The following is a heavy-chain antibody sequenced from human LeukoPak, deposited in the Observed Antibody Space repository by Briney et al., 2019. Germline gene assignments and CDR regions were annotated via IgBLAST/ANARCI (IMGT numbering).Heavy chain of an antibody. CDR1: GFTFSDYT. Sequence: GGSLRLSCAASGFTFSDYTMNWVRQAPGKGLEWVSYISLSSNTIYYADSVKGRFTISRDNAKNSLYLQMNSLRAEDTALYYCAKDNTYYYGSGSYYRYWGQGTLVTVSS. V-gene: IGHV3-48*04. D-gene: IGHD3-10*01. CDR3: AKDNTYYYGSGSYYRY. CDR2: ISLSSNTI. J-gene: IGHJ4*02.